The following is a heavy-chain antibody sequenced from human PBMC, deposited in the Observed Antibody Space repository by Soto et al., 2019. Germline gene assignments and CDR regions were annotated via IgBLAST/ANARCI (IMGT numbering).Heavy chain of an antibody. D-gene: IGHD1-7*01. CDR2: IYPGDSDT. V-gene: IGHV5-51*01. CDR3: ARLPERSLELRFDY. Sequence: GESLKISCKGSGYSFTSYCIGWVRQMPGKGLEWMGIIYPGDSDTRYSPSFQLHVTISADTSISTAYLQWSSLEASDTAMYYCARLPERSLELRFDYWGQGTTVTVSS. CDR1: GYSFTSYC. J-gene: IGHJ4*02.